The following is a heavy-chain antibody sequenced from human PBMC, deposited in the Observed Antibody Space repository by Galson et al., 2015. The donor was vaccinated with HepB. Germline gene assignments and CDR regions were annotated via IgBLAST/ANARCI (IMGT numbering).Heavy chain of an antibody. Sequence: SLRLSCAASGFTFSSYAMSWVRQAPGKGLEWVSAISGSGGSTYYADSVKGRFTISRDNSKNTLYLQMNSLRAEDTAVYYCAKLRYFDWLIDYWGQGTLVTVSS. D-gene: IGHD3-9*01. CDR3: AKLRYFDWLIDY. J-gene: IGHJ4*02. CDR2: ISGSGGST. V-gene: IGHV3-23*01. CDR1: GFTFSSYA.